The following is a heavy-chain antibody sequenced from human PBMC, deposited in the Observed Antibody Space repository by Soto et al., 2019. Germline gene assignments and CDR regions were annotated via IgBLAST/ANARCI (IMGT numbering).Heavy chain of an antibody. CDR3: ARDYDSSGYPRYYFDY. V-gene: IGHV1-3*01. J-gene: IGHJ4*02. D-gene: IGHD3-22*01. CDR2: INAGNGNT. Sequence: ASVKVSCKASGYTFTSYAMHWVRQAPGQRLEWMGWINAGNGNTKYSQKFQGRVTITRDTSASTAYMELSSLRAEDTAVYYCARDYDSSGYPRYYFDYWGQGTLVTVSS. CDR1: GYTFTSYA.